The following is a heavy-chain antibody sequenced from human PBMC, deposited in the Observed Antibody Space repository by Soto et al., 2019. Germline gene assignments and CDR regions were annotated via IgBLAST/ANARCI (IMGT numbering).Heavy chain of an antibody. V-gene: IGHV4-30-4*01. D-gene: IGHD5-18*01. CDR3: ARDSGYSYGYGMDV. J-gene: IGHJ6*02. CDR2: IFHSGST. CDR1: GGSISSGDYY. Sequence: QVQLQESGPGLVKPSQTLSLTCTISGGSISSGDYYWSWIRQPPGKGLEWIGYIFHSGSTYYNPSLKSRVTISLDTSKNQFSLKLSSVTAADTDVYYWARDSGYSYGYGMDVWGQGTTVTVSS.